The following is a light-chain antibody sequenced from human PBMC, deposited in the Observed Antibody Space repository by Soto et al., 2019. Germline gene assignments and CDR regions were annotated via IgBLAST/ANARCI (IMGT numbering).Light chain of an antibody. Sequence: EIVLTQSPGTPSLSPGERTTLSCRASQSVSSSYLAWYQQKPGQAPRLLIYGASSRATGILDRFSGSGSGTDFTLTISRLEPEDFAVYYCQQYGSSFFTFGGGTKVEIK. J-gene: IGKJ4*01. V-gene: IGKV3-20*01. CDR3: QQYGSSFFT. CDR2: GAS. CDR1: QSVSSSY.